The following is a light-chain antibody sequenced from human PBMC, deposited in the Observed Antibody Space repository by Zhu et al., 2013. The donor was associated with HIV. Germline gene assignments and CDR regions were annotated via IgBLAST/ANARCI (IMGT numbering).Light chain of an antibody. Sequence: AVQLTQSPSSLSASVGDRVTISCRASQTVLSALAWYQQTPGKAPKLLIYDASTLESGVPSRFGGSRSGTDFTLTISGLQPEDFATYYCQQLNSYPWTFGQGTKVE. CDR1: QTVLSA. V-gene: IGKV1-13*02. CDR3: QQLNSYPWT. J-gene: IGKJ1*01. CDR2: DAS.